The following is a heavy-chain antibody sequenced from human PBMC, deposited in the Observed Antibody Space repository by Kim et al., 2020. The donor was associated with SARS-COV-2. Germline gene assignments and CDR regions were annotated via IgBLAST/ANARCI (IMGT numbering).Heavy chain of an antibody. J-gene: IGHJ4*02. CDR3: ARTGYCGSDCLDY. D-gene: IGHD2-21*02. V-gene: IGHV1-8*01. CDR2: MNPNSGNT. Sequence: ASVKVSCKASGYTFTSYDINWVRQATGQGLEWRGWMNPNSGNTGYAQKVQGRVTMTRNTSISTAYMVLSSLRSEETAVYYCARTGYCGSDCLDYWGQGTLVTVSS. CDR1: GYTFTSYD.